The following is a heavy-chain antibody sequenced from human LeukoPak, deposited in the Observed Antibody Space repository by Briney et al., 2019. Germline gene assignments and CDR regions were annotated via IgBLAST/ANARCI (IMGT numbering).Heavy chain of an antibody. Sequence: SETLSLTCTVSGGSISSSSYYWGWIRQPPGKGLEWIGEINHSGSTNYNPSLKSRVTISVDTSKNQFSLKLSSVTAADTAVYYCARGSRYWGQGTLVTVSS. CDR1: GGSISSSSYY. V-gene: IGHV4-39*07. CDR2: INHSGST. CDR3: ARGSRY. J-gene: IGHJ4*02.